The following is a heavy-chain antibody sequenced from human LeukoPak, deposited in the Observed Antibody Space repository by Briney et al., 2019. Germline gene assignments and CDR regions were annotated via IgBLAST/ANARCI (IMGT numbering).Heavy chain of an antibody. Sequence: SETLSLTCTVSGYSISSGYYWGWIRQPPGKTLEWIGYSYYSGSTKYNPSLKSRVTISVDTSNNQFSLNLRSVTAADTAVYYCATTTSGGDAFDIWGQGTMVTVSS. J-gene: IGHJ3*02. D-gene: IGHD1-26*01. CDR1: GYSISSGYY. V-gene: IGHV4-61*05. CDR3: ATTTSGGDAFDI. CDR2: SYYSGST.